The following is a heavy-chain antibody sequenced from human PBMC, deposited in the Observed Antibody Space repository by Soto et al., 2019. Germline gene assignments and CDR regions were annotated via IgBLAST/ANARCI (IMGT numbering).Heavy chain of an antibody. CDR2: INTDGMP. V-gene: IGHV3-74*01. D-gene: IGHD2-15*01. CDR3: VRERSSGNWRTSDY. J-gene: IGHJ4*02. CDR1: GFTFSSYA. Sequence: GGSLRLSCAASGFTFSSYAMSWVRQVPGKGPVWVARINTDGMPVYADSVKGRFTISRDNARNTLYLQMNSLRVEDTALYYCVRERSSGNWRTSDYWGRGILVTVSS.